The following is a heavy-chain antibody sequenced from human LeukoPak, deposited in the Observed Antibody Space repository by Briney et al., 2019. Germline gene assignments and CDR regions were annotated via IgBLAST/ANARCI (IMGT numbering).Heavy chain of an antibody. CDR3: ARGGGPYRPLDY. CDR2: VNPQGST. CDR1: GGSITSTNY. Sequence: SGTLSLTCGVSGGSITSTNYWTWVRQPPGKGLEWIGEVNPQGSTNYNPSLMGRVAISVDMSENHISLQLTSVTAADTAVYYCARGGGPYRPLDYSGQGTLVTVSS. J-gene: IGHJ4*02. V-gene: IGHV4-4*02.